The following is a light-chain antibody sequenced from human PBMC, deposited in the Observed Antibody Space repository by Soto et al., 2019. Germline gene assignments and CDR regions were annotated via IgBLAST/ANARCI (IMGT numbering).Light chain of an antibody. V-gene: IGLV2-14*03. CDR1: SSDVGGYDS. CDR3: SSYTSSSTLV. CDR2: DVN. J-gene: IGLJ2*01. Sequence: QSALTQPASVSGSPGQSITISCTGTSSDVGGYDSVSWYQQHPGKAPKLMIYDVNNRPSGVSNRFSGSKSGNTASLTISGLQTEDEADYYCSSYTSSSTLVFGGGTKLT.